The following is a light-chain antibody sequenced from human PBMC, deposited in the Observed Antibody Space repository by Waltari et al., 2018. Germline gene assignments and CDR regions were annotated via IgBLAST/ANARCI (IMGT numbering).Light chain of an antibody. CDR2: DAS. J-gene: IGKJ3*01. CDR3: QQRSNWPPIFT. Sequence: EIVLTHSPATLSLSPGARAPLPCRASQSVSSYLAWYQQKPGQAPRLLIFDASKRATGIPARFSGSGSGTDFTLTISSLEPEDFAVYYCQQRSNWPPIFTFGPGTKVDIK. CDR1: QSVSSY. V-gene: IGKV3-11*01.